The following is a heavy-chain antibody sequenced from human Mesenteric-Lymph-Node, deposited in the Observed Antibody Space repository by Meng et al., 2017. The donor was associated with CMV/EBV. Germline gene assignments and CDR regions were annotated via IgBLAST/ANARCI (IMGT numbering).Heavy chain of an antibody. CDR1: GSVSSGNYY. D-gene: IGHD2-15*01. Sequence: GSVSSGNYYWSWIRQPPGKPLEWITYLSYSGSTDSNPSLKSRVTISIDTSKNQFSLKLSSVTAADTAVYYCARAGCSRGCCSSGFAPWGQGTLVTVSS. V-gene: IGHV4-61*01. J-gene: IGHJ5*02. CDR3: ARAGCSRGCCSSGFAP. CDR2: LSYSGST.